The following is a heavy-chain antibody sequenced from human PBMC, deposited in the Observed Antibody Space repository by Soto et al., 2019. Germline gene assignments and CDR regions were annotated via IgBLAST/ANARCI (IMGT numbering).Heavy chain of an antibody. Sequence: LRLSCAASGFTFSSYGMHWVRQAPGKGLEWVAVISYDGSNKYYADSVKGRFAISRDNSKNTLYLQMNSLRAENTAVYYCAKDLLGSRNWFDPWGQGTLVTVSS. CDR3: AKDLLGSRNWFDP. D-gene: IGHD5-12*01. J-gene: IGHJ5*02. CDR1: GFTFSSYG. CDR2: ISYDGSNK. V-gene: IGHV3-30*18.